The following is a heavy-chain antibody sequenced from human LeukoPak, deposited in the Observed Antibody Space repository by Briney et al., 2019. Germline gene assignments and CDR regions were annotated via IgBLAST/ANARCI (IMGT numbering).Heavy chain of an antibody. V-gene: IGHV4-59*01. J-gene: IGHJ4*02. CDR1: GGSLIDYF. Sequence: SETLYLTCTVSGGSLIDYFWSWIRQPPGKGLEWIGYIYYRGSTDYSPSLKSRVTISVDTSKNKFSLKLSSVTAADTAAYYCARLGCSGGSCPLDYWGQGTLVTVSS. CDR2: IYYRGST. D-gene: IGHD2-15*01. CDR3: ARLGCSGGSCPLDY.